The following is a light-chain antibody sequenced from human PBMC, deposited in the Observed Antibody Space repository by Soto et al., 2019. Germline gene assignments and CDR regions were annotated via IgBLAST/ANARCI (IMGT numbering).Light chain of an antibody. CDR3: QQYNSYPYT. J-gene: IGKJ3*01. CDR1: HSISSW. CDR2: DAS. Sequence: DIQMTQSPSTLSASVGDRVTITCRASHSISSWLDWYQKKPGKAPKLLIYDASSLESGVPSRFSGSGSGSEVPLTISRLQPDDFATYYCQQYNSYPYTFGTGTKVDIK. V-gene: IGKV1-5*01.